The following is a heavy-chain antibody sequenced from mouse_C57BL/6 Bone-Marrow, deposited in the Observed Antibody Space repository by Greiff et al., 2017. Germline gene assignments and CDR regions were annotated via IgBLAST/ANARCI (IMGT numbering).Heavy chain of an antibody. V-gene: IGHV1-15*01. D-gene: IGHD1-1*01. CDR3: TRGYGRGYAMDY. CDR2: IDPETGGT. CDR1: GYTFPDYE. Sequence: QVQLKESGAELVRPGASVTLSCKASGYTFPDYEMHWVKQTPVHGLEWIGAIDPETGGTAYNQKFKGKAILTADKSSSTAYMELRSLTSEDSAVYYCTRGYGRGYAMDYWGQGTSVTVSS. J-gene: IGHJ4*01.